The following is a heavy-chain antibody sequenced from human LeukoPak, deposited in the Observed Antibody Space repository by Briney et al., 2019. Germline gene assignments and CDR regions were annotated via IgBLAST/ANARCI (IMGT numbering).Heavy chain of an antibody. D-gene: IGHD3-22*01. CDR2: MRSKTQNYAT. CDR3: TNYDDSSDLWGY. V-gene: IGHV3-73*01. Sequence: GGSLKLSCAASGFTFSDSGMHWVRQAPGKGLEWVGRMRSKTQNYATAYAASVKGRFTISRDDSKNTAFLQMNSLKTEDTAVYYCTNYDDSSDLWGYCCHGTLVNVSS. CDR1: GFTFSDSG. J-gene: IGHJ4*01.